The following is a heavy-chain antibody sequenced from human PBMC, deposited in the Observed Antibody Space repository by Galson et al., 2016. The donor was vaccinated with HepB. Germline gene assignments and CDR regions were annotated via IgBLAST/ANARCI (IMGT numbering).Heavy chain of an antibody. J-gene: IGHJ4*02. D-gene: IGHD6-19*01. CDR1: GFSFQNYA. CDR2: ISWDAGTT. CDR3: VKVGSAIAVTGYFDN. Sequence: SLRLSCAASGFSFQNYAMHWVRQAPGKGLEWVSLISWDAGTTYYVDSVKGRFTISRDSTKNSLYLHMNSLRPEDTAIYYCVKVGSAIAVTGYFDNWGQGTLVTVSS. V-gene: IGHV3-43D*03.